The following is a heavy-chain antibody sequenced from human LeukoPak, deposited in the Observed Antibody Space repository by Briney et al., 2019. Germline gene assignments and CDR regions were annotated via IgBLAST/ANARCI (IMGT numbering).Heavy chain of an antibody. CDR1: GFTFRSYG. CDR3: AELGITMIGGV. D-gene: IGHD3-10*02. V-gene: IGHV3-48*04. J-gene: IGHJ6*04. Sequence: GGSLRLSCVASGFTFRSYGIHWVRQAPGKGLEWVSYISSSGSTIYYADSVKGRFTISRDNAKNSLYLQMNSLRAEDTAVYYCAELGITMIGGVWGKGTAVTISS. CDR2: ISSSGSTI.